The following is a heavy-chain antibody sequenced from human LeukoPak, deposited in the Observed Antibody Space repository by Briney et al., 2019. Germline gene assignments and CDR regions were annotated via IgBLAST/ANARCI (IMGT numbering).Heavy chain of an antibody. D-gene: IGHD3-9*01. J-gene: IGHJ6*02. Sequence: PGRSLRLSCAASGFTSSSYAKHWVRQAPGKGLEWVAVISYDGSDKYYADSVKGRFTISRDNSKNTLYLQMNSLRAEDTAVYYCARDSGYFDWLFNYYYGMDVWGQGTTVTVSS. V-gene: IGHV3-30*14. CDR1: GFTSSSYA. CDR2: ISYDGSDK. CDR3: ARDSGYFDWLFNYYYGMDV.